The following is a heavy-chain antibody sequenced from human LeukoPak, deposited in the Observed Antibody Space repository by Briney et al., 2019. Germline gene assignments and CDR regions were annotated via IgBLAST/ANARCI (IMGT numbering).Heavy chain of an antibody. J-gene: IGHJ3*02. CDR3: AAPSLNDILTGPSGAFDI. D-gene: IGHD3-9*01. CDR2: IVVGSGNT. V-gene: IGHV1-58*01. Sequence: SVKVSCKASGFTFSSSAVQWARQARGQRLEWIGWIVVGSGNTNYAQKFQERVTITRDMSTSTAYMELSSLRSEDTAVYYCAAPSLNDILTGPSGAFDIWGQGTMVTVSS. CDR1: GFTFSSSA.